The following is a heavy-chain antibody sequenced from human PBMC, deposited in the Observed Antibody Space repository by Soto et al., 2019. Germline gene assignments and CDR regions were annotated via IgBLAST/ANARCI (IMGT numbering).Heavy chain of an antibody. CDR1: GGSISSSSYY. Sequence: SETLSLTCTVSGGSISSSSYYWGWIRQPPGKGLEWIGSIYYSGSTYYNPSLKSRVTISVDTSKNQFSLKLSSVTAADTAVYYCARPVTVAGAIDPWGQGTLVTSPQ. V-gene: IGHV4-39*01. CDR3: ARPVTVAGAIDP. J-gene: IGHJ5*02. CDR2: IYYSGST. D-gene: IGHD4-4*01.